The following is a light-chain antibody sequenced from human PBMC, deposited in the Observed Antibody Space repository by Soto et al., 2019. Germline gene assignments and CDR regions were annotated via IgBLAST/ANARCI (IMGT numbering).Light chain of an antibody. CDR3: SSHSSSSTPYV. CDR2: EVS. CDR1: SSDVGAYNY. V-gene: IGLV2-14*01. Sequence: QSVLTQPASVSGSPGQSIIISCTGTSSDVGAYNYVSWYQQHPGKAPKLMIYEVSNRPSGVSNRFSASKSGNTASLTISGLQAQDEDDYYCSSHSSSSTPYVFGSGTKV. J-gene: IGLJ1*01.